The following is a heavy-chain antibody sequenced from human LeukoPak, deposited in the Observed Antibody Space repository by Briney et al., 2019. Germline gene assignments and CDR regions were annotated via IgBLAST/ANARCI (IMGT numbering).Heavy chain of an antibody. CDR1: RFTFSSYA. Sequence: GGSLRLSCAASRFTFSSYAMHWVRQAPGKGLEWVAVISYDGSNKYYADSVKGRFIISRDNSKNTLYLQMNSLRAEDTAVYYCAKDRAPGYRSGGSCQHYFDYWGQGTLVTVSS. D-gene: IGHD2-15*01. CDR2: ISYDGSNK. V-gene: IGHV3-30*18. J-gene: IGHJ4*02. CDR3: AKDRAPGYRSGGSCQHYFDY.